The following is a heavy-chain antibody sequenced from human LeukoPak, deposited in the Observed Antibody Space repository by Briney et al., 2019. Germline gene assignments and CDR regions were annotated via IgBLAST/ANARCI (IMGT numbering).Heavy chain of an antibody. D-gene: IGHD2-8*01. V-gene: IGHV3-23*01. CDR3: AKVKVVGYSTFDY. J-gene: IGHJ4*02. CDR2: FTRNDETT. CDR1: GFSFSNWA. Sequence: GGSLRLSCAASGFSFSNWAMSWVRQAPGKGLEWVSGFTRNDETTSYADSVKGRFTISRDNSKYTLYLQMSSLRAEDTAVYYCAKVKVVGYSTFDYWGQGALVTVSS.